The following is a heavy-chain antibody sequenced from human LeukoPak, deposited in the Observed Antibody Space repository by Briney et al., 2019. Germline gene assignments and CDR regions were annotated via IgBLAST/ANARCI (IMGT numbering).Heavy chain of an antibody. V-gene: IGHV3-15*01. CDR2: IKSKTDGGTT. CDR3: TTLQTYYYDSSGYSIRRYYFDY. Sequence: GGSLRLSCAASGLTFSNAWMSWVRQAPGKGLEWVGRIKSKTDGGTTDYAAPVKGRFTISRDDSKNTLYLQMNSLKTEDTAVYYCTTLQTYYYDSSGYSIRRYYFDYWGQGTLVTVSS. CDR1: GLTFSNAW. J-gene: IGHJ4*02. D-gene: IGHD3-22*01.